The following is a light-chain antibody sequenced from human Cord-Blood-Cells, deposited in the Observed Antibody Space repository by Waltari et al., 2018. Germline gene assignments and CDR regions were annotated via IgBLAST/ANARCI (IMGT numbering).Light chain of an antibody. J-gene: IGLJ2*01. CDR3: CSYAGSYVV. CDR2: DVS. Sequence: QSALTQPRSVSGSPGQSVTISCTGTSSDVGGYNYVSWYQQHPGKAPKLMIYDVSRRPPGVPDRFAGSKSGNTASRTISGLQAEDEADYYCCSYAGSYVVFGGGTKLTVL. V-gene: IGLV2-11*01. CDR1: SSDVGGYNY.